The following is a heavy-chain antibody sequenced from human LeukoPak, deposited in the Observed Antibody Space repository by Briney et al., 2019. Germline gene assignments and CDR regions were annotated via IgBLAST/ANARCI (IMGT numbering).Heavy chain of an antibody. CDR3: ARARLRGVGATLDF. V-gene: IGHV3-33*01. J-gene: IGHJ4*02. CDR2: IWYDGSDK. Sequence: GRSLRLSCVASGFTFSSYDMYWVRLAPGKGLECVAVIWYDGSDKSYADSVKGRFTISRDNSKNTLYLQMNSLRAEDTAVYYCARARLRGVGATLDFWGQGTLVTVSS. D-gene: IGHD1-26*01. CDR1: GFTFSSYD.